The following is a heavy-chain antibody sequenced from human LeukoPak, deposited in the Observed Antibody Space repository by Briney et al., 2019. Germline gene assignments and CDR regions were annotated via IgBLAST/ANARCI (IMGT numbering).Heavy chain of an antibody. CDR3: ARLTALAGHRGAFDI. Sequence: KSSETLSLTCNVSGGSIGGHTFYWDWIRQPPGKGLEWIATIYYNGNTFYNPSLKSRVAISIDMSKSQLSLHLSSVTAADTAIYYCARLTALAGHRGAFDIWGPGTMVTVSS. CDR1: GGSIGGHTFY. J-gene: IGHJ3*02. CDR2: IYYNGNT. D-gene: IGHD6-19*01. V-gene: IGHV4-39*01.